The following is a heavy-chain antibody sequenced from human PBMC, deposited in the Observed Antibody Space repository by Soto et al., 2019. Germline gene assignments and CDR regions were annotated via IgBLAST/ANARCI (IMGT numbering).Heavy chain of an antibody. D-gene: IGHD3-10*01. J-gene: IGHJ6*02. CDR2: IKYDGSTT. V-gene: IGHV3-30*04. Sequence: PGGSLRLSCAASGFNFNHYTMSWVRQVPGKGLEWVAGIKYDGSTTYYADSVKGRFTISRDNSKNTLYLQMNSLRAEDTAVYYCARDPYYGSGSYEHNYYGMDVWGQGTTVTVSS. CDR1: GFNFNHYT. CDR3: ARDPYYGSGSYEHNYYGMDV.